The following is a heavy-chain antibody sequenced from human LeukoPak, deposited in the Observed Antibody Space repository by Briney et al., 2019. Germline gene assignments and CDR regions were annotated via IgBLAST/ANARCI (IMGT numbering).Heavy chain of an antibody. D-gene: IGHD4-23*01. CDR1: GGSISSYY. J-gene: IGHJ6*03. CDR3: ARAHGAYGGNLQPRYYYYYMDV. Sequence: SETLSLTCTVSGGSISSYYWSWIRQPPGKGLEWIGYIYYSGSTNYNPSLKSRVTISVDTSKNQFSLKLSSVTAADTAVYYCARAHGAYGGNLQPRYYYYYMDVWGKGTTVTVSS. V-gene: IGHV4-59*01. CDR2: IYYSGST.